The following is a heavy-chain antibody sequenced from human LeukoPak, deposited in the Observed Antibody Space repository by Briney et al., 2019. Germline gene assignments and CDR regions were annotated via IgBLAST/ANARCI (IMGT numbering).Heavy chain of an antibody. J-gene: IGHJ4*02. D-gene: IGHD6-19*01. V-gene: IGHV4-39*01. CDR3: ARHMVSGWYDRFDY. CDR1: GGSISSSSYY. CDR2: IYYSGST. Sequence: SETLSLTCTVSGGSISSSSYYWGWIRQPPGKGLEWIGSIYYSGSTYYNPSLKSRVTISVDTSKNQFSLKLSSVTAAGTAVYYCARHMVSGWYDRFDYWGQGTLVTVSS.